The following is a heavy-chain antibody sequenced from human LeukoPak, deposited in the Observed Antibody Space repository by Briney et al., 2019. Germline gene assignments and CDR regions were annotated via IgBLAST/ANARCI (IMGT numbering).Heavy chain of an antibody. J-gene: IGHJ4*02. CDR2: ISAYNGNT. D-gene: IGHD2-15*01. CDR3: ATSPRCSGGSCYSFDY. Sequence: GASVKVSCKASGYTFTSYGISWVRQAPGQGLEWMGWISAYNGNTNYAQKLQGRVTMTTDTSTSTAYMELRSLRSDDTAVYYCATSPRCSGGSCYSFDYWGQGTLVTVSS. V-gene: IGHV1-18*01. CDR1: GYTFTSYG.